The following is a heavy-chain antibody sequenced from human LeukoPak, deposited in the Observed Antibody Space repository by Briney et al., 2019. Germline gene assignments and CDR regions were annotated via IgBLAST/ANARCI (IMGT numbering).Heavy chain of an antibody. J-gene: IGHJ3*02. CDR2: ISSSSSYI. Sequence: GGSLRLSCAASGFTFSSDSMNWVRQAPGKGLEWVSSISSSSSYIYYAVSVKGRFTISRDNAKNSLYLQMNSLRAEDTAVYYCARGKYSSGNDAFDIWGQGTMVTVSS. D-gene: IGHD6-19*01. V-gene: IGHV3-21*01. CDR3: ARGKYSSGNDAFDI. CDR1: GFTFSSDS.